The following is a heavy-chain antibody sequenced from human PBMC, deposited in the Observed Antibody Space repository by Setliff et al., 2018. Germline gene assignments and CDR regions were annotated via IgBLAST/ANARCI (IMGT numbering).Heavy chain of an antibody. D-gene: IGHD6-19*01. V-gene: IGHV3-20*04. J-gene: IGHJ4*02. CDR3: ARDFGGWNLYYFDF. CDR1: GFTFGDFA. Sequence: LRLSCAASGFTFGDFAMTWVRQAPGKGLEWVSGIGGRGISTYYADSVRGRFTSSRDIAENSLYPRMNGLRAEDTAFYYCARDFGGWNLYYFDFRGQGTLVTVSS. CDR2: IGGRGIST.